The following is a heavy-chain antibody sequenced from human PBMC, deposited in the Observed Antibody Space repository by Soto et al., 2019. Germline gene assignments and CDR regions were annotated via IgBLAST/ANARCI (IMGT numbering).Heavy chain of an antibody. CDR3: ARTLPYTTGPSDY. J-gene: IGHJ4*02. CDR1: GFTFSTYS. D-gene: IGHD6-19*01. CDR2: ISSSSNYI. V-gene: IGHV3-21*01. Sequence: EVQLVESGGGLVKPGGSLRLSCAASGFTFSTYSMNWVRQAPGKGLEWVSSISSSSNYIYYADSMKGRFTISRDNAKNSLYLQMNSLRAEDTAVYYCARTLPYTTGPSDYWGQGTLVTVSS.